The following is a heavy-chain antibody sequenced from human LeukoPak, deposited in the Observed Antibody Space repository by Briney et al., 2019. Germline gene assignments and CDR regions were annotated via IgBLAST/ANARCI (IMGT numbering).Heavy chain of an antibody. CDR3: ARVVYDILPLGAIDY. CDR1: GFTFSSYW. D-gene: IGHD3-9*01. CDR2: INRDGSRT. J-gene: IGHJ4*02. V-gene: IGHV3-74*01. Sequence: GGSLRLSCAASGFTFSSYWMHWVRQAPGKGLVWVSRINRDGSRTSYADSVKGRFTTSRDNAKNTLYLQMNSLRAEDTAVYYCARVVYDILPLGAIDYWGQGTLVTVSS.